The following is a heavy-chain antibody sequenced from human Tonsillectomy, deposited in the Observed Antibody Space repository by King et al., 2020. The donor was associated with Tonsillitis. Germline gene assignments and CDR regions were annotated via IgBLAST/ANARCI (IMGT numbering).Heavy chain of an antibody. J-gene: IGHJ5*02. CDR3: ARAGEYYYGSGSFYNWFDP. D-gene: IGHD3-10*01. Sequence: QLVESGGGLVQPGGSLRLSCADSGFTFGSYWMHWVRQAPGKGLVWVSHISSDGSNTSYADSVKGRFTISRDNAKNTLYLQMNSLRAEDTAVYYCARAGEYYYGSGSFYNWFDPWGQGTLVTVSS. CDR2: ISSDGSNT. V-gene: IGHV3-74*01. CDR1: GFTFGSYW.